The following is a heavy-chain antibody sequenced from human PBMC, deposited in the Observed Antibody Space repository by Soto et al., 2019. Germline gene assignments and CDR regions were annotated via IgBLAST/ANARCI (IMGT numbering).Heavy chain of an antibody. D-gene: IGHD6-6*01. J-gene: IGHJ5*02. CDR3: AREKGSSGFDP. CDR2: MNPNSGNT. Sequence: ASVKVSCKASGYTFTSYYMHWVRQATGQGLEWMGWMNPNSGNTGCAQKFQGRVTMTRNTSISTAYMELSSLRSEDTAVYYCAREKGSSGFDPWGQGTLVTVSS. CDR1: GYTFTSYY. V-gene: IGHV1-8*02.